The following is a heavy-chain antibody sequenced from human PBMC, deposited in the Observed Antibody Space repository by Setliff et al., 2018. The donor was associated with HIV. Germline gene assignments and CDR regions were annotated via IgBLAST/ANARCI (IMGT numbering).Heavy chain of an antibody. CDR1: GGSISSGSHY. D-gene: IGHD4-4*01. Sequence: SETLSLTCAVSGGSISSGSHYWSWIRQPAGKGLEWIGQIYASGNTNYNPSLESRVTMSVDTSKNQLSLELTSVTAADTAVYYCARGGRSTVTEWAWFDPWGQGTLVTVSS. CDR2: IYASGNT. CDR3: ARGGRSTVTEWAWFDP. J-gene: IGHJ5*02. V-gene: IGHV4-61*09.